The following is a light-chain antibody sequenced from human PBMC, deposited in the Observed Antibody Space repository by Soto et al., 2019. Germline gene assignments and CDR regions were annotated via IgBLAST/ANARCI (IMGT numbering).Light chain of an antibody. Sequence: AIRMTQSPSSLSASAGDRVTITCRASQDISTYLAWYQQKPGKAPNLLIFGASTSQSGGPSRFSGSGAGTDFTLTISSLQSEDSATYYCQQYYKLRTFGQGTKVEVK. J-gene: IGKJ1*01. V-gene: IGKV1-8*01. CDR3: QQYYKLRT. CDR1: QDISTY. CDR2: GAS.